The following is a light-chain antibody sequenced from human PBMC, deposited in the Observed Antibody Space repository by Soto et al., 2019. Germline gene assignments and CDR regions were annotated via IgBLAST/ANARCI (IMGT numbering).Light chain of an antibody. CDR1: SSNVGSNY. CDR2: RNN. CDR3: AAWDDSLSGPV. V-gene: IGLV1-47*01. J-gene: IGLJ2*01. Sequence: QSVLTQPPSASGTPGQRVTISCSGSSSNVGSNYVYWYQQLPGTAPKLLIYRNNQRPSGVPDRFSGSKSGTSASLPTSGLRSEDEADYYCAAWDDSLSGPVFGGGTKLTVL.